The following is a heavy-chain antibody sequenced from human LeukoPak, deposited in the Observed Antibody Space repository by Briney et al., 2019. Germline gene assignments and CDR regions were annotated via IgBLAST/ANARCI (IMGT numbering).Heavy chain of an antibody. CDR1: GFTVSSNY. J-gene: IGHJ4*02. Sequence: PGGSLRLSCAASGFTVSSNYMSWVRPAPGKGLEWVSVIYSGGSTYYADSVKGRFTISRDNSKNTLYLQMNSLRAEDTAVYYCAKDIRGSYWYYFDYWGQGTLVTVSS. CDR2: IYSGGST. D-gene: IGHD1-26*01. V-gene: IGHV3-53*01. CDR3: AKDIRGSYWYYFDY.